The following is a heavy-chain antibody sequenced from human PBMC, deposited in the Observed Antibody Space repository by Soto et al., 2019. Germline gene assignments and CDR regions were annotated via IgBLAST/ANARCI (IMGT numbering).Heavy chain of an antibody. D-gene: IGHD2-15*01. CDR1: GYTFTSYG. J-gene: IGHJ5*02. Sequence: GSSVKVSCKASGYTFTSYGISWVRQAPGQGLEWMGWISAYNGNTNYAQKLQGRVTMTTDTSTSTAYMELRSLRSDDTAVYYCAGLLDSGYCSGGSCYSGWFDPWGQGTLVTVSS. V-gene: IGHV1-18*04. CDR3: AGLLDSGYCSGGSCYSGWFDP. CDR2: ISAYNGNT.